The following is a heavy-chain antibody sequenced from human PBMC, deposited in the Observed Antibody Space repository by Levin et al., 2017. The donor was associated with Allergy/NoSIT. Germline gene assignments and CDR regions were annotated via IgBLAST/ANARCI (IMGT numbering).Heavy chain of an antibody. CDR3: AKEQVSTYLALAGQYNTDYFDY. CDR2: VTGSGGST. Sequence: HPGGSLRLSCAASGFTFSSFSMSWVRQAPGKGLEWVSRVTGSGGSTYYADSVKGRFTISRDHSKNTLYLQMNSLSAEDTAVYFSAKEQVSTYLALAGQYNTDYFDYWGQGTLVTVSS. V-gene: IGHV3-23*01. CDR1: GFTFSSFS. D-gene: IGHD5/OR15-5a*01. J-gene: IGHJ4*02.